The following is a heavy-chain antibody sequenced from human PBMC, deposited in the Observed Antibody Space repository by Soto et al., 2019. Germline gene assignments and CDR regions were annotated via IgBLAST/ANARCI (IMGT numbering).Heavy chain of an antibody. V-gene: IGHV1-8*01. Sequence: ASVKVSCKASGYTFTSYDIDWVRQATGQGLEWMGWMNPNSGNTGYAQKFQGRVTISVDTSKNQFSLKLSSVTAADTAVYYCARNFRVYYGMDVWGQGTTVTVSS. CDR1: GYTFTSYD. J-gene: IGHJ6*02. CDR2: MNPNSGNT. D-gene: IGHD6-6*01. CDR3: ARNFRVYYGMDV.